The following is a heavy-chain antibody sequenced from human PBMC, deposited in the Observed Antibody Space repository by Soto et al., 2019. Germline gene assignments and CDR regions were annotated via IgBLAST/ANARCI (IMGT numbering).Heavy chain of an antibody. J-gene: IGHJ6*03. D-gene: IGHD2-2*01. CDR1: GFSLSTSGVG. CDR2: IYWDDDK. Sequence: QITLKESGPTLVKPTQTLTLTCTFSGFSLSTSGVGVGWIRQPPGKALEWLALIYWDDDKRYSPSLKSRLTITKDTSKNQVVLTMTNMDPVDTATYYCAHIVGYVRVGCTSCSNYMDVWGKGTTVTVSS. CDR3: AHIVGYVRVGCTSCSNYMDV. V-gene: IGHV2-5*02.